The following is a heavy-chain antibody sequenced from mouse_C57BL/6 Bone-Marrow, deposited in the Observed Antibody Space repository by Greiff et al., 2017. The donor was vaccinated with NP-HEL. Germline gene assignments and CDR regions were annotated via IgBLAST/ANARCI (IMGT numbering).Heavy chain of an antibody. V-gene: IGHV1-81*01. CDR2: IYPRSGNT. CDR1: GYTFTSYG. CDR3: ARWAAWVYAMDY. D-gene: IGHD4-1*01. J-gene: IGHJ4*01. Sequence: LQESGAELARPGASVKLSCTASGYTFTSYGISWVKQRTGQGLEWIGEIYPRSGNTYYNEKFKGKATLTADKSSSTAYMELRSLTSEDSAVYFCARWAAWVYAMDYWGQGTSVTVSS.